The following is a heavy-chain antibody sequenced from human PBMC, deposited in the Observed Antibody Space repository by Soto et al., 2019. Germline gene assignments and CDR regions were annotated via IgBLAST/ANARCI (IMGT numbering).Heavy chain of an antibody. V-gene: IGHV4-59*08. Sequence: QVQLQESGPGLVKPSATLSLTCTVSDGSISSYYWGWIRQPPGKGLEWIGYIFDTGSTNYNPSLRSRVTISVDTSKNQFSLKLSSVTAADTAVYYCARHYPIGNNWNYFDYWGQGTLVTVSS. CDR1: DGSISSYY. CDR3: ARHYPIGNNWNYFDY. CDR2: IFDTGST. J-gene: IGHJ4*02. D-gene: IGHD1-1*01.